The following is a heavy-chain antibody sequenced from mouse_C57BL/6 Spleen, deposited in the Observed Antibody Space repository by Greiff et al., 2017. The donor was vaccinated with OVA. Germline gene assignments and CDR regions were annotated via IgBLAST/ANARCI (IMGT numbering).Heavy chain of an antibody. Sequence: VQLQQSGAELVKPGASVKMSCKASGYTFTTYPIEWMKQTHGKSLEWIGNFHPYNDDTKYNEKFKGKATLTVEKSSSTVYLELSRLTSDDSAVYYGARKRAIGYEGFAYWGQGTLVTVSA. CDR2: FHPYNDDT. V-gene: IGHV1-47*01. J-gene: IGHJ3*01. CDR1: GYTFTTYP. D-gene: IGHD2-2*01. CDR3: ARKRAIGYEGFAY.